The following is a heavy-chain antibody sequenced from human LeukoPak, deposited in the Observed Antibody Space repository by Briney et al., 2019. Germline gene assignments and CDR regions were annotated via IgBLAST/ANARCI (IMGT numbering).Heavy chain of an antibody. CDR1: GYSFTSYW. J-gene: IGHJ5*02. D-gene: IGHD1-26*01. Sequence: PGESLKISCKGSGYSFTSYWIGWVRQMPGKGLEWMGIIYPGDSDTRYSPPFQGQVTISADKSISTAYLQWSSLKASDTAMYYCARRVVGATSENWFDPWGQGTLVTVSS. CDR3: ARRVVGATSENWFDP. CDR2: IYPGDSDT. V-gene: IGHV5-51*01.